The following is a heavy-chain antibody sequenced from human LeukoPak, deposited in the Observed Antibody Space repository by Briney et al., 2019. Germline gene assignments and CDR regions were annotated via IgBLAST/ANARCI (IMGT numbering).Heavy chain of an antibody. CDR3: VRSGSDAFDI. CDR1: GYTFTGYY. CDR2: IYPNSSDT. V-gene: IGHV1-2*02. Sequence: GSSVQVSCQASGYTFTGYYMHWVRQAPAQGLEGMGWIYPNSSDTKYAQKFQGRVTMTRDTSISTVFMEVSRLTSADTAVYYCVRSGSDAFDIWGQGTMVTVSS. D-gene: IGHD1-26*01. J-gene: IGHJ3*02.